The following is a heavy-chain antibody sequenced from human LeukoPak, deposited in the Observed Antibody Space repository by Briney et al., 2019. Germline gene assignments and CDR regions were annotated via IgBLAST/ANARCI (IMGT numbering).Heavy chain of an antibody. Sequence: ASVKVSCKASGYTFTSYAMHWVRQAPGQRLEWMGWINAGDGNTKYSQKFQGRVTITRDTSARTAYMELSSLRSEDTAVYYCARSYGDFRFFQHLGPGNLVTGSP. V-gene: IGHV1-3*01. CDR3: ARSYGDFRFFQH. D-gene: IGHD4-17*01. CDR2: INAGDGNT. J-gene: IGHJ1*01. CDR1: GYTFTSYA.